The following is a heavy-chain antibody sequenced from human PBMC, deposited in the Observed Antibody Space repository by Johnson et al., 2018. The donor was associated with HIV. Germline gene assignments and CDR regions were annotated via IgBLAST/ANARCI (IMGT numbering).Heavy chain of an antibody. CDR1: GFTFDDYA. Sequence: VQLVESGGGLVQPGRSLRLSCAASGFTFDDYAMHWVRQAPGKGLEWVSGISWNSGSIGYADSVKGRFTISRDNAKNSLYLKMNSLRAEDTALYYCAKYTGAYYYDSSGYCDAFDIWGQGTMVTVSS. J-gene: IGHJ3*02. D-gene: IGHD3-22*01. CDR3: AKYTGAYYYDSSGYCDAFDI. V-gene: IGHV3-9*01. CDR2: ISWNSGSI.